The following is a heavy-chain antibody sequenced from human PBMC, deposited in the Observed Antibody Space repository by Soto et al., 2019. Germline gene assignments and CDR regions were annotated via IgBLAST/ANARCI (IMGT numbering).Heavy chain of an antibody. Sequence: GGSLRLSCAASGFTFSSYGMHWVRQAPGKGLEWVAVISYDGSNKYYADSVKGRFTISRDNSKNTLYLQMNSLRAEDTAVYYCARRVKQDYDILTGYISWFDPWGQGTLVTVSS. CDR3: ARRVKQDYDILTGYISWFDP. CDR2: ISYDGSNK. V-gene: IGHV3-30*03. D-gene: IGHD3-9*01. J-gene: IGHJ5*02. CDR1: GFTFSSYG.